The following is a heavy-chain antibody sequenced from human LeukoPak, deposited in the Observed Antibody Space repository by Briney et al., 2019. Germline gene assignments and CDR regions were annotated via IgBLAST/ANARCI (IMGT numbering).Heavy chain of an antibody. Sequence: GESLKISCKGSGYSFSSFWIGWVRQMPGKGLEWMAIIYPGDSDTRYSPSFQGQVTISADKSISTAYLQWSSLKASDTAMYYCARQLGYSYGYRDYWGQGTLVTVSS. D-gene: IGHD5-18*01. CDR1: GYSFSSFW. V-gene: IGHV5-51*01. CDR2: IYPGDSDT. CDR3: ARQLGYSYGYRDY. J-gene: IGHJ4*02.